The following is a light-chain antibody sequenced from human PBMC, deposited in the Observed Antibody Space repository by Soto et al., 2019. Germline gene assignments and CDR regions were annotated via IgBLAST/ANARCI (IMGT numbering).Light chain of an antibody. J-gene: IGLJ3*02. CDR3: SSYTATSTGV. CDR1: GSDVGGYNY. CDR2: DVT. Sequence: QSALTQPASVSGSPGQSITISCTGTGSDVGGYNYVSWYQHYPGKAPKVLIYDVTSRPSGVSNRFSGSKSGNTASLTISGLQAEDEADYYCSSYTATSTGVFGGGTKLTVL. V-gene: IGLV2-14*03.